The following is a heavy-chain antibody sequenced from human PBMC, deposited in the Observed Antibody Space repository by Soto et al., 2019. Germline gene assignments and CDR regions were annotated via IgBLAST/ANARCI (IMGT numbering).Heavy chain of an antibody. Sequence: QVQMQESGPGLVKPSQALSLTCTVSGGSISSGGDYWSWIRQHPGKGLEWIGYIYYSGSTYYNPSLKSRVTISVDTSKNQFSLKLSSVTAADTAVYYCARVMGRERGAFDIWGQGTMVTVSS. D-gene: IGHD2-8*01. CDR3: ARVMGRERGAFDI. J-gene: IGHJ3*02. CDR1: GGSISSGGDY. CDR2: IYYSGST. V-gene: IGHV4-31*03.